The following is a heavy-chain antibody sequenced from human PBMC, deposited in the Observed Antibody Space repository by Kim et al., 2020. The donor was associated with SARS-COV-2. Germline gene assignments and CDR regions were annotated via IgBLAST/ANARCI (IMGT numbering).Heavy chain of an antibody. CDR2: IYSSWRT. CDR1: GGSISSGGYY. V-gene: IGHV4-31*03. D-gene: IGHD1-1*01. CDR3: TRDQYGAGNYYYGMDV. Sequence: SETLSLTCTVSGGSISSGGYYWSWIRQHPGKGLEWIGYIYSSWRTYYNPSLKSRVTISVDTSKNQFSLKLSSVTAADTAVYYCTRDQYGAGNYYYGMDVWGQGTTVTVSS. J-gene: IGHJ6*02.